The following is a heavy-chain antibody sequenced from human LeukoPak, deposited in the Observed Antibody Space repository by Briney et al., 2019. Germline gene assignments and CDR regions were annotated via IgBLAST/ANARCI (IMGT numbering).Heavy chain of an antibody. D-gene: IGHD5-12*01. CDR1: GFTLSSYV. CDR3: AKDPSLGVAYDY. CDR2: ISGSGGST. J-gene: IGHJ4*02. V-gene: IGHV3-23*01. Sequence: GGSLRLSCAASGFTLSSYVMSWVRQAPGKGLEWVSTISGSGGSTYYADSVKGRFTISRDNSKNTLYLQMNSLRAEDTAVYYCAKDPSLGVAYDYRGQGTLVTVSS.